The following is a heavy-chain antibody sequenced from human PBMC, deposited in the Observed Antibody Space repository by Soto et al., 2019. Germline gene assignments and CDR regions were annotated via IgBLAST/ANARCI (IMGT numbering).Heavy chain of an antibody. J-gene: IGHJ4*02. CDR3: AKDTATVTPLFDY. V-gene: IGHV3-30*18. D-gene: IGHD4-17*01. CDR2: ISYDGSNK. CDR1: GFTFSSYG. Sequence: GGSLRLSCAASGFTFSSYGIHWVRQAPGKGLEWVAVISYDGSNKYYADSVKGRFTISRDNSKNTLYLQMNSLRAEDTAVYYCAKDTATVTPLFDYWGQGTLVTVSS.